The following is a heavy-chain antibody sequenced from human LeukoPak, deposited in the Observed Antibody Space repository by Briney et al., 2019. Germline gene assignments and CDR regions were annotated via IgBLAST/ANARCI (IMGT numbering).Heavy chain of an antibody. CDR2: IIPIFGTA. D-gene: IGHD2-2*01. CDR3: ARPGGRYQLLGAFDI. V-gene: IGHV1-69*13. Sequence: ASVKVSCKASGYTFTSYAMHWVQQAPGQGLEWMGGIIPIFGTANYAQKFQGRVTITADESTSTAYMELSSLRSEDTAVYYCARPGGRYQLLGAFDIWGQGTMVTVSS. J-gene: IGHJ3*02. CDR1: GYTFTSYA.